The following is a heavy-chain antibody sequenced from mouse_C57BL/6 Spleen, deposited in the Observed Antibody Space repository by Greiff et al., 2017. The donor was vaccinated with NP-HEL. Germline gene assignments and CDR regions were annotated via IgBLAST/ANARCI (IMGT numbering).Heavy chain of an antibody. CDR2: INYDGSST. J-gene: IGHJ4*01. CDR3: ARENLLYAMDY. CDR1: GFTFSDYY. D-gene: IGHD2-1*01. V-gene: IGHV5-16*01. Sequence: EVQRVESEGGLVQPGSSMKLSCTASGFTFSDYYMAWVRQVPEKGLEWVANINYDGSSTYYLDSLKSRFIISRDNAKNILYLQMSSLKSEDTATYYCARENLLYAMDYWGQGTSVTVSS.